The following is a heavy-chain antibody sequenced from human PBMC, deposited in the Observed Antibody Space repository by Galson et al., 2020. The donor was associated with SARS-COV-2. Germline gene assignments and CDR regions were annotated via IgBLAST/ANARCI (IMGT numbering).Heavy chain of an antibody. J-gene: IGHJ1*01. CDR2: IYPGDSDT. V-gene: IGHV5-51*01. CDR3: ARQINYGGNPIEYFQH. Sequence: GESLKISCNGSGYSFTSYWIGWVRQMPGKGLEWMGIIYPGDSDTRYSPSFQGQVTISADKSISTAYLQWSSLKASDTAMYYCARQINYGGNPIEYFQHWGQGTLVTVSS. CDR1: GYSFTSYW. D-gene: IGHD4-17*01.